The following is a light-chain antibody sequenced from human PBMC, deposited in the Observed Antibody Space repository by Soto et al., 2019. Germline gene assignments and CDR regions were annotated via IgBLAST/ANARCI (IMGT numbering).Light chain of an antibody. CDR2: ENT. J-gene: IGLJ2*01. CDR1: SSNIGSNY. Sequence: QSVLTQPPSVSAAPGQKVTISCSGSSSNIGSNYVSWYQQLPGTAPKLLIYENTKRPSGIPDRFSGSTSGTSATLGITGLQTGDEADYYCGTWDSSLSAVVFGGGTQLTVL. V-gene: IGLV1-51*02. CDR3: GTWDSSLSAVV.